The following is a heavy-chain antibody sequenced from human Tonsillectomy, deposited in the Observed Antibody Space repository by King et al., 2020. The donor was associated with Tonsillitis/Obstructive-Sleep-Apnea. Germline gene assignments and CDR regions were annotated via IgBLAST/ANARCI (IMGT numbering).Heavy chain of an antibody. CDR3: ARDLIVAVAGASSDTFDI. CDR1: GFTFSTYA. Sequence: VQLVESGGGLIQPGGSLRLSCAASGFTFSTYAMDWVRQAPGKGLEWVSAISGDGGTTYYADSVKGRFTISRDSSKNTLYLKMNSLSAEDTAVYFCARDLIVAVAGASSDTFDIWGRGTTVTVSS. CDR2: ISGDGGTT. J-gene: IGHJ3*02. D-gene: IGHD6-19*01. V-gene: IGHV3-23*04.